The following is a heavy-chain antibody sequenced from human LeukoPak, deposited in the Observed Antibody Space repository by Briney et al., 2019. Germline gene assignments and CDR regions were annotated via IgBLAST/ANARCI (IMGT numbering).Heavy chain of an antibody. CDR3: ARAYDILTGLDAFDI. J-gene: IGHJ3*02. CDR2: IKQDGSEK. Sequence: GGSLRLSCEASGFTFRGYGMSWVRQAPGKGLEGVANIKQDGSEKYYVDSVKGRFTISRDNAKNSLYLQMNSLRAEDTAVYYCARAYDILTGLDAFDIWGQGTMVTVSS. D-gene: IGHD3-9*01. CDR1: GFTFRGYG. V-gene: IGHV3-7*01.